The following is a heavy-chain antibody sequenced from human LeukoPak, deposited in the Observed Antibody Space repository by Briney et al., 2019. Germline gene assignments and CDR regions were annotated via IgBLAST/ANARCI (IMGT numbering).Heavy chain of an antibody. V-gene: IGHV4-59*01. J-gene: IGHJ6*02. CDR2: IYYSGST. Sequence: SETLSLTCTVSGGSISSYYWSWIRQPPGKGLEWIGYIYYSGSTNYNPSLKSRVTISVDTSKNQFSLKLSSVTAADTAVYYCARVPPTDYYYSMDVWGQGTTVTVSS. CDR3: ARVPPTDYYYSMDV. CDR1: GGSISSYY.